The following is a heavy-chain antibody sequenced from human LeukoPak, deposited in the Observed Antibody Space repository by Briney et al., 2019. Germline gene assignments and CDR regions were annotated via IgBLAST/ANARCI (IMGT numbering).Heavy chain of an antibody. CDR1: GFTFSDYY. J-gene: IGHJ4*02. CDR3: ARGTKLGYCDSSGSLGY. V-gene: IGHV3-11*04. D-gene: IGHD3-22*01. CDR2: ISSSGSTI. Sequence: GGSLRLSCAASGFTFSDYYMSWIRQAPGKGLEWVSYISSSGSTIYYADSVKGRFTISRDNAKNSLYLQMNSLRAEDTAVYYCARGTKLGYCDSSGSLGYWGQGTLVTVSS.